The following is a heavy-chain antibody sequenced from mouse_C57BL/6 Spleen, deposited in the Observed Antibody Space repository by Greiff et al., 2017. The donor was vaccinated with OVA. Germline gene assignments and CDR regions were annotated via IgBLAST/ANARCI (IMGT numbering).Heavy chain of an antibody. V-gene: IGHV5-9-1*02. Sequence: EVMLVESGEGLVKPGGSLKLSCAASGFTFSSYAMSWVRQTPEKRLEWVAYISSGGDYIYYADTVKGRFTLSRDNARNTLYLQMSSLKSEDTAMYYCTRDYHYYGSSNWYFDVWGTGTTVTVSS. CDR3: TRDYHYYGSSNWYFDV. J-gene: IGHJ1*03. CDR1: GFTFSSYA. CDR2: ISSGGDYI. D-gene: IGHD1-1*01.